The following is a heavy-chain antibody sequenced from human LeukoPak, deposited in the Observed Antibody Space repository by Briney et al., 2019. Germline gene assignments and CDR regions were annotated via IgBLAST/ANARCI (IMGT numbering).Heavy chain of an antibody. J-gene: IGHJ3*02. V-gene: IGHV4-59*01. D-gene: IGHD1-1*01. CDR2: IYYSGST. CDR1: GGSISSYY. Sequence: TSETLSLTCTVSGGSISSYYWSWIRQPPGKGLEWIGYIYYSGSTNYNPSLKSRVTISVDTSKNQFSLKLSSATAADTAVYYCARDSAGQHDAFVISGQGTMVTASS. CDR3: ARDSAGQHDAFVI.